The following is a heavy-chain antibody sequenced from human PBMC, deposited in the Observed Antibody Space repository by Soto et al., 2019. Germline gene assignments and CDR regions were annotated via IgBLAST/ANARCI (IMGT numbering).Heavy chain of an antibody. V-gene: IGHV3-30-3*01. D-gene: IGHD3-10*01. CDR3: ARDLGHYGSGGYPDYYGMDV. J-gene: IGHJ6*02. CDR2: ISYDGSNK. Sequence: QVQLVESGGGVVQPGRSLRLSCAASGFTFSSYAMHWVRQAPGKGLEWVAVISYDGSNKYYADSVKGRFTISRDNSKNALYLQMNSLSAEDTAEYYCARDLGHYGSGGYPDYYGMDVWGQGTTVAVSS. CDR1: GFTFSSYA.